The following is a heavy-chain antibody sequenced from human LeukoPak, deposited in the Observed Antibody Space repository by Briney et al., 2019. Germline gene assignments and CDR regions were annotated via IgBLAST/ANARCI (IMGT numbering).Heavy chain of an antibody. CDR3: ARGGYYGSGNDFRFDP. Sequence: SETLSLTCTVSVGSISSSSYYLGWIRQPPGKGLEWIGSIYYSGSTYYNPSLKSRVTISVDTSKNQLSLKLSSVTAADTAVYYCARGGYYGSGNDFRFDPWGQGTLVTVSS. V-gene: IGHV4-39*07. J-gene: IGHJ5*02. CDR1: VGSISSSSYY. D-gene: IGHD3-10*01. CDR2: IYYSGST.